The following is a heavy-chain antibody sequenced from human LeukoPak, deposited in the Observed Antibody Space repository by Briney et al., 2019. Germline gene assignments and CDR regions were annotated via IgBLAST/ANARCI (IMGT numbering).Heavy chain of an antibody. V-gene: IGHV3-30*02. J-gene: IGHJ4*02. CDR3: AKGGSHFDY. CDR1: GFTFSSYG. Sequence: GGSLRLSCAASGFTFSSYGMHWVRQAPGKGLEWVALIWYDGSNEYYADSVKGRFTISRDNSKNTLYLQMNSLRAEDTAVYYCAKGGSHFDYWGQGTLVTVSS. D-gene: IGHD3-16*01. CDR2: IWYDGSNE.